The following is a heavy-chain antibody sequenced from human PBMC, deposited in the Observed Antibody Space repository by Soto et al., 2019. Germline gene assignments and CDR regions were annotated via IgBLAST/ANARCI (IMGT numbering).Heavy chain of an antibody. CDR1: GYTFTGYF. CDR2: INPNSGDT. D-gene: IGHD3-10*02. CDR3: AILGSITMFVLDHGV. V-gene: IGHV1-2*02. J-gene: IGHJ4*03. Sequence: ASVKVSCKASGYTFTGYFLHWVRQAPGQGLEWMGWINPNSGDTEYAQRFQGRVTMTRDTSISTAYMALSRLRIDDTAVYYCAILGSITMFVLDHGVWGQGTLVTVSS.